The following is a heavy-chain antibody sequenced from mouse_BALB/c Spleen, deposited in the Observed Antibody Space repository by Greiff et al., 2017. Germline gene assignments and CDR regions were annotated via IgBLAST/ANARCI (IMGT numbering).Heavy chain of an antibody. Sequence: SGPSLVQPSQSLSITCTVSGFSLTSYGVHWVRQSPGKGLEWLGVIWRGGSTDYNAAFMSRLSITKDNSKSQVFFKMNSLQADDTAIYYCAKNEGSSYDYAMDYWGQGTSVTVSS. V-gene: IGHV2-5-1*01. CDR2: IWRGGST. CDR3: AKNEGSSYDYAMDY. CDR1: GFSLTSYG. J-gene: IGHJ4*01. D-gene: IGHD1-1*01.